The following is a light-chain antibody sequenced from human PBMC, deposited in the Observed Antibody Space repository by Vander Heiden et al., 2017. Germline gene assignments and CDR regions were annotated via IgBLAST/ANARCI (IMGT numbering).Light chain of an antibody. CDR1: QSVLHRSNNKNY. Sequence: DIVMTQSPDSLAVSLGERATINCKSSQSVLHRSNNKNYLAWYQQKPGQPPKLLIYWASTRESGVPDRFSGSGSGTDFTLAISSLQAEDVAVYYCQQYYTTPHTFGQGTKLEIK. V-gene: IGKV4-1*01. CDR3: QQYYTTPHT. J-gene: IGKJ2*01. CDR2: WAS.